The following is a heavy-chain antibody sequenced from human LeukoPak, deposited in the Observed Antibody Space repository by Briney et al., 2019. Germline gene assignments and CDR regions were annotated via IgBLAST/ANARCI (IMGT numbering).Heavy chain of an antibody. CDR3: ARRSAGSSGSSFDY. D-gene: IGHD3-10*01. Sequence: ASVKVSCKASGYTFTSYDINWVRQATGQGLEWMGWMNPNSGNTGYAQKFQGRVTITRNTSISTAYTELSSLRSEDTAVYYCARRSAGSSGSSFDYWGQGTLVTVSS. V-gene: IGHV1-8*03. CDR2: MNPNSGNT. J-gene: IGHJ4*02. CDR1: GYTFTSYD.